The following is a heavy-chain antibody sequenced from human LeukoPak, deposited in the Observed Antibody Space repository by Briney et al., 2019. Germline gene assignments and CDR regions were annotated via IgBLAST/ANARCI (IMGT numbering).Heavy chain of an antibody. J-gene: IGHJ6*02. V-gene: IGHV1-2*02. CDR1: VYTFTGYY. CDR2: INPNIGGT. D-gene: IGHD1-1*01. CDR3: ARDGLEATGMDV. Sequence: GASVNVSCQASVYTFTGYYMHWVRQAPGQALAWMGWINPNIGGTNHAQKFQGRVTTPRDTSISTAYMELSRLRSDDTAVYDCARDGLEATGMDVWGQGTTVTVSS.